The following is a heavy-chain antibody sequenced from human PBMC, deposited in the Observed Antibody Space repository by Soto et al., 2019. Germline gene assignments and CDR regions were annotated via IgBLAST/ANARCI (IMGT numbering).Heavy chain of an antibody. CDR2: IYWDDDE. CDR3: AHIPVDDAFDV. Sequence: QITLKESGPTLVKPTQTLMLTCTFSGFSLTTNGVGVGWIRQPPGKALEWLALIYWDDDERYSPSLRSRLTITKDTSKNQVVLTMTNMDPVDTATYYCAHIPVDDAFDVWGPGTMVTVSS. V-gene: IGHV2-5*02. CDR1: GFSLTTNGVG. J-gene: IGHJ3*01.